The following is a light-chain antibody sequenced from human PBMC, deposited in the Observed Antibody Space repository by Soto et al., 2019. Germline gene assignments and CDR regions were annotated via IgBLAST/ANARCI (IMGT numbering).Light chain of an antibody. J-gene: IGKJ3*01. Sequence: EIGMSQSPATLSVSPKERATLSCRASQSVSSDLAWYQQKPGQAPRLLIYGASTRATGIPARFSGGGSGTEFTLTITSLQSEDFAVYYCQEYGSSPPLPFGPGT. CDR3: QEYGSSPPLP. CDR2: GAS. V-gene: IGKV3-15*01. CDR1: QSVSSD.